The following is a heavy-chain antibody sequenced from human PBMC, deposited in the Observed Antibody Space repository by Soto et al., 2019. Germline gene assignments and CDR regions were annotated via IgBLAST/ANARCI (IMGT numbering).Heavy chain of an antibody. Sequence: ASVKVSCKASGYTFTGYYMHWVLQAPGEGLEWMGWINPNSGCTNYAQKFQGRVTMTRDTSISTAYMELSRLRSDDTAVYYCARDWKWLRPTLPYYYYYGMDVWGQGTTVTVSS. J-gene: IGHJ6*02. CDR1: GYTFTGYY. V-gene: IGHV1-2*02. D-gene: IGHD5-12*01. CDR2: INPNSGCT. CDR3: ARDWKWLRPTLPYYYYYGMDV.